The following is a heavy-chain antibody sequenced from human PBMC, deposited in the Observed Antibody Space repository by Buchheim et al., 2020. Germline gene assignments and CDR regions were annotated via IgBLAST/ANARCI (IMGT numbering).Heavy chain of an antibody. J-gene: IGHJ4*02. CDR1: GFTFSSYA. V-gene: IGHV3-30-3*01. CDR3: ASSWYEGYYFDY. Sequence: VQLVESGGGLVKPGGSLRLSCAASGFTFSSYAMHWVRQAPGKGLEWVAVISYDGSNKYYADSVKGRFTISRDNSKNTLYLQMNSLRAEDTAVYYCASSWYEGYYFDYWGQGTL. CDR2: ISYDGSNK. D-gene: IGHD6-13*01.